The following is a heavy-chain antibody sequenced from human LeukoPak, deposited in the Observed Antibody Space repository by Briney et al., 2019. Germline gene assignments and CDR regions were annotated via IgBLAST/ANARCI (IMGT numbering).Heavy chain of an antibody. CDR2: ISYDGSNK. J-gene: IGHJ4*02. CDR3: ANLLRWKPY. V-gene: IGHV3-30*18. Sequence: GRSLRLSCAASGVTFSSYGMHWVRQAPGKGLEWVAVISYDGSNKYYADSVKGRFTISRDNSKNTLYLQMNSLRAEDTAVYYCANLLRWKPYWGQGTLVTVSS. CDR1: GVTFSSYG. D-gene: IGHD4-23*01.